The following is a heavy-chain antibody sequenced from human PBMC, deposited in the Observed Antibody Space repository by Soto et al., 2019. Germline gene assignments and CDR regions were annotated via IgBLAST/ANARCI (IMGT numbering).Heavy chain of an antibody. J-gene: IGHJ5*02. CDR2: IYYGGST. CDR1: GDSISTDY. Sequence: SETLSLTCTVSGDSISTDYWSWIRQSPGKGLEWIGFIYYGGSTNYNPSLKSRVTISVDTSKNQFSLKLSSVTAADTAVYYCARERPDGCRLDPWGQGTLVTVSS. V-gene: IGHV4-59*12. D-gene: IGHD6-19*01. CDR3: ARERPDGCRLDP.